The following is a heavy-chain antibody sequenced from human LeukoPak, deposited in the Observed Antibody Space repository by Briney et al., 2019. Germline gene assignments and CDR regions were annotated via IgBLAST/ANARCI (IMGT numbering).Heavy chain of an antibody. CDR1: GFTFSSYG. J-gene: IGHJ3*02. CDR3: AKDGRQLALYDAFDI. CDR2: ISYDGSNK. D-gene: IGHD6-13*01. Sequence: QSGGSLRLSCAASGFTFSSYGMHWVRQAPGKGLEWVAVISYDGSNKYYADSVKGRFTISRDNSKNTLYLQMNSLRAEDTAVYYCAKDGRQLALYDAFDIWGQGTMVTVSS. V-gene: IGHV3-30*18.